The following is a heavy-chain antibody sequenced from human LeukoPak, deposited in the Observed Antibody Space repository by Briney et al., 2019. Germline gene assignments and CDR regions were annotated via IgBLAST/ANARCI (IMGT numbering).Heavy chain of an antibody. CDR1: GYTFTGYY. CDR3: AREGMFGPVRYYGMDV. CDR2: INPNSGGT. J-gene: IGHJ6*02. V-gene: IGHV1-2*02. Sequence: GASVKVSCKGSGYTFTGYYIHWVRQAPGQGPEWMGWINPNSGGTNYAQKFQGRVTMTRDTSVSTAYMDLSRLRSDDTAVYYCAREGMFGPVRYYGMDVWGQGTTVTVSS. D-gene: IGHD3-3*01.